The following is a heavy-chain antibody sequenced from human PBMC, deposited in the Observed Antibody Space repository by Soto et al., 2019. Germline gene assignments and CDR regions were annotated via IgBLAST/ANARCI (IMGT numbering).Heavy chain of an antibody. CDR3: VRAPREDTGYEYYFDY. V-gene: IGHV3-7*01. J-gene: IGHJ4*02. CDR1: GFTFSSYW. CDR2: IKQDGSAK. D-gene: IGHD5-12*01. Sequence: EVQLVESGGGLVQPGGSLRLSCAGSGFTFSSYWMGWVRQTPDKGLEWVAKIKQDGSAKSYVDSVKGRFTISRDNARNSLSLQMDSLRAEDTAVYYCVRAPREDTGYEYYFDYWGQGTLVTVSS.